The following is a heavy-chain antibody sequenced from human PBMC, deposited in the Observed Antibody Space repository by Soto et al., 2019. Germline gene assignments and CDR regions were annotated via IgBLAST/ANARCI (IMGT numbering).Heavy chain of an antibody. CDR3: ARDRGLGLWFGRGGMDV. V-gene: IGHV1-46*01. D-gene: IGHD3-10*01. CDR1: GYTFTSYY. J-gene: IGHJ6*02. Sequence: QVQLVQSGAEVKKPGASVKVSCKASGYTFTSYYMHWVRQAPGQGLEWMGIINPSGGSTSYAQKFQGRVTMTRDTATSTVYMELSSLRSEDTAVYYCARDRGLGLWFGRGGMDVWGQGTTVTVSS. CDR2: INPSGGST.